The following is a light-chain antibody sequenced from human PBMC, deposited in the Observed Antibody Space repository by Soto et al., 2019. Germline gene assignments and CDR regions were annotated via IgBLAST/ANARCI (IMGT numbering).Light chain of an antibody. CDR2: AAS. CDR3: QHSYSTPQT. CDR1: QSISSF. V-gene: IGKV1-39*01. J-gene: IGKJ1*01. Sequence: DIQMTQSPSSLSASVGERVTITCRASQSISSFLNWYQQKPGKAPKLLIYAASSLQSGVPSRFSGSGSVTDFTLIISSLQPEDFATYYCQHSYSTPQTFGQGTKVEIK.